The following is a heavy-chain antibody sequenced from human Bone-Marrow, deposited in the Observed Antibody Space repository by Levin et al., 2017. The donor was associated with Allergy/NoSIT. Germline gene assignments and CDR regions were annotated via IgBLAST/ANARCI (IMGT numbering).Heavy chain of an antibody. CDR2: ISPTGDRT. CDR1: ASIFTRRY. J-gene: IGHJ4*02. V-gene: IGHV1-46*01. CDR3: ATLDGSSSDH. Sequence: ASVKVSCKASASIFTRRYIHWVRQARGQGLEWMGIISPTGDRTTYAQMFQGRVIMTRDTSTSTVYMELRGLRSEDTAVYYCATLDGSSSDHWGRGTLVTVSS. D-gene: IGHD6-6*01.